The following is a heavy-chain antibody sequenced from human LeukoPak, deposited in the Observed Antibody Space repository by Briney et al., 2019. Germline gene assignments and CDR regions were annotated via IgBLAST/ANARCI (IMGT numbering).Heavy chain of an antibody. CDR2: INHSGST. J-gene: IGHJ4*02. Sequence: SETLSLTCAVYGGSFSGYYWSWIRQPPGKGLEWIGEINHSGSTNYNPSLKSRVTISVDTSKNQFSLKLSSVTAADTAVYYCARGLQQWLVRRLYFDYWGQGTLVTVSS. CDR1: GGSFSGYY. D-gene: IGHD6-19*01. V-gene: IGHV4-34*01. CDR3: ARGLQQWLVRRLYFDY.